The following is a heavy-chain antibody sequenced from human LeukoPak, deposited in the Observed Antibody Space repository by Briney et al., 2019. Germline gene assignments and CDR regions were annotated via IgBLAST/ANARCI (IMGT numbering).Heavy chain of an antibody. Sequence: GGSLRLSCAASGFTFDDYAMHWVRQAPGKGLEWVSLISGDGGSTYYADSVKGRFTISRDNSKNSLYLQMNSLRTEDTAVYYCSKDIRPRITIFASGHFDHWGEGTLVSVSS. CDR1: GFTFDDYA. D-gene: IGHD3-3*01. J-gene: IGHJ4*02. CDR2: ISGDGGST. V-gene: IGHV3-43*02. CDR3: SKDIRPRITIFASGHFDH.